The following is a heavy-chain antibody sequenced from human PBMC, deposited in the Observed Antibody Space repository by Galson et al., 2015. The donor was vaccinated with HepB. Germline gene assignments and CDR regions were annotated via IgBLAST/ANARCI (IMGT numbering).Heavy chain of an antibody. J-gene: IGHJ4*02. CDR2: ISSNGYMI. CDR1: GFAFGAYE. V-gene: IGHV3-48*03. CDR3: VRDDALWSWYFDS. Sequence: SLRLSCAASGFAFGAYEMNWVRQAPGKGLEWISYISSNGYMIYYAESVKGRFTVSRDNARDSLYLQMNSLRVEDTAVYYCVRDDALWSWYFDSWGQGSLVTGSS. D-gene: IGHD3-10*01.